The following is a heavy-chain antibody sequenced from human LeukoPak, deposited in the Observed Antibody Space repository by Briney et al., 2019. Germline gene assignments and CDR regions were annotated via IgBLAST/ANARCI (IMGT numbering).Heavy chain of an antibody. CDR3: TLTTFGVVYYFDY. J-gene: IGHJ4*02. CDR1: GFTFSSYA. D-gene: IGHD1/OR15-1a*01. V-gene: IGHV3-30*04. Sequence: PGRSLRLSCATSGFTFSSYAMHWVRQAPGKGLEWVALISYDGINQYYADSVKGRFIISRDNSKNTLYLQLNSLRLEDTAVYYCTLTTFGVVYYFDYWGQGPLVTVSS. CDR2: ISYDGINQ.